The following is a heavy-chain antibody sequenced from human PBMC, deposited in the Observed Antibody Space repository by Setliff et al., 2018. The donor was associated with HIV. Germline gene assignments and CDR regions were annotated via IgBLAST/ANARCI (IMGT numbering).Heavy chain of an antibody. V-gene: IGHV4-59*01. J-gene: IGHJ5*01. Sequence: SETLSLTCSVSGGSISSYYWSWIRQPPGKGLEWIGDIYYSGMTNYNPSLQSRVTISLDTSKNQFSLKVNSVTAADTAVYYCAKRAVQDGTVTSSNWFESWGQGTLVTVSS. CDR3: AKRAVQDGTVTSSNWFES. CDR1: GGSISSYY. CDR2: IYYSGMT. D-gene: IGHD1-7*01.